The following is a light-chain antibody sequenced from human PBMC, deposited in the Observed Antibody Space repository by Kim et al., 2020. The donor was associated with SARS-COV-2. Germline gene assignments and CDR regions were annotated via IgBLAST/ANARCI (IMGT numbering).Light chain of an antibody. CDR1: SSNIGNDY. V-gene: IGLV1-51*01. J-gene: IGLJ2*01. CDR2: DNH. Sequence: GQKVSLPCSVSSSNIGNDYVSWYQQLPGTAPRLLIYDNHERPSGIPDRFSGSKSGTTATLGITGLQTGDEADYYCGAWDTSLSIVVFGGGTQLTVL. CDR3: GAWDTSLSIVV.